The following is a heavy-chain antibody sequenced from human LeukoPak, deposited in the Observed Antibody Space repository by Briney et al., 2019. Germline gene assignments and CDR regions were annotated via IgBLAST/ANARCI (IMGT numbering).Heavy chain of an antibody. Sequence: GASVKVSCKASGYTFTGYYMHWVRQAPGQGLEWMGWINPNSGGTNYAQKFQGRVNMTRDTAISTAYMELRRLRSDDTAVYYCARDYDYYGSGSYYNYYYYYMDVWGKGTTVTISS. J-gene: IGHJ6*03. D-gene: IGHD3-10*01. V-gene: IGHV1-2*02. CDR3: ARDYDYYGSGSYYNYYYYYMDV. CDR2: INPNSGGT. CDR1: GYTFTGYY.